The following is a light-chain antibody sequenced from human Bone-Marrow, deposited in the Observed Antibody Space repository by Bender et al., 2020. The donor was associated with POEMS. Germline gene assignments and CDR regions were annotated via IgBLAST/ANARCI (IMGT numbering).Light chain of an antibody. Sequence: QSALTQPPSASGSPGQSVTISCTGTSSDIGGYVYVSWYQQHPGKASKLMIYEVNKRPSGVPDRFSGSQSGNTASLTVSGLQAEDEADYYCSSYAGSNNLGVFGGGTKLTVL. CDR3: SSYAGSNNLGV. J-gene: IGLJ3*02. CDR2: EVN. CDR1: SSDIGGYVY. V-gene: IGLV2-8*01.